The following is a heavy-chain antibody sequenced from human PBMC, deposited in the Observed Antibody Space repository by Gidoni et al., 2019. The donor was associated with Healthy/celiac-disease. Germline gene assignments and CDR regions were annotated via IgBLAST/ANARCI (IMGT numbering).Heavy chain of an antibody. V-gene: IGHV1-69*04. D-gene: IGHD5-12*01. CDR2: IIPILGIA. Sequence: QVQLVQSGAEVKKPGSSVKVYCKASGGPFSSYAISWVRQAPGQGLEWLGRIIPILGIANYAQKFQGRGTITANKSTSTAYMELSSLRSEDTAVYYCATQWGGGYDPLDYWGQGTLVTVSS. CDR1: GGPFSSYA. J-gene: IGHJ4*02. CDR3: ATQWGGGYDPLDY.